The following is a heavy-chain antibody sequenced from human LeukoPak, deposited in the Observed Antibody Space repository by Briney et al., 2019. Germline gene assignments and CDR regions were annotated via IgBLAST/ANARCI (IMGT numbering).Heavy chain of an antibody. V-gene: IGHV4-34*01. J-gene: IGHJ4*02. CDR3: AGTPPLSSGFDY. Sequence: SETLSLTCAVYGGSFSGYYWSWIRQPPGKGLEWIGEINHSGSTNYNPSLKSRVTISVDTSKNQFSLKLSSVTAADTAVYYCAGTPPLSSGFDYWGQGTLVTVSS. CDR2: INHSGST. CDR1: GGSFSGYY. D-gene: IGHD3-22*01.